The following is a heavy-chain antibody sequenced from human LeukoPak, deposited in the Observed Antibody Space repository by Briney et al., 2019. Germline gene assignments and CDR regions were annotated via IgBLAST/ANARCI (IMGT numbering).Heavy chain of an antibody. CDR3: ASGGIAAAGGVFDY. J-gene: IGHJ4*02. CDR1: GGSISSSSYY. CDR2: IYHSGST. D-gene: IGHD6-13*01. Sequence: PSETLSLTCTVSGGSISSSSYYWGWIRQPPGKGLEWIGSIYHSGSTYYNPSLKSRVTISVDTSKNQFSLKLSSVTAADTAVYYCASGGIAAAGGVFDYWGQGTLATVSS. V-gene: IGHV4-39*07.